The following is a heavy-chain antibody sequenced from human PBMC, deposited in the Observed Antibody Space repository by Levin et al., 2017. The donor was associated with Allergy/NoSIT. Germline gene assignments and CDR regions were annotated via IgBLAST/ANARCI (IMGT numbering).Heavy chain of an antibody. Sequence: GGSLRLSCEASGFTFSRSGMHWVRQAPGKGLEWVAVIWADGSQKYYLDSVKGRFTISKDNSRNTLFLQMNSLRVEDTAVYYCGRDKGASALDYWGQGVLVTVSS. J-gene: IGHJ4*02. CDR3: GRDKGASALDY. CDR2: IWADGSQK. V-gene: IGHV3-33*01. CDR1: GFTFSRSG.